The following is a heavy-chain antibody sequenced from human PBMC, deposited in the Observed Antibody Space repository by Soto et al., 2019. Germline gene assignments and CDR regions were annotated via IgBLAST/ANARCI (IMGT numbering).Heavy chain of an antibody. Sequence: QVQLVQSGAEVKKPGSSVTVSCKASGGTFSSYTISWVRQAPGQGLEWMGGIIPIFGTANYAQKFQGRVTIPADEFTSAAYMEVSSLRSEDTAVYYCERGNHRWLQLWYFDLWGRGTLVTVSS. V-gene: IGHV1-69*12. CDR1: GGTFSSYT. CDR3: ERGNHRWLQLWYFDL. J-gene: IGHJ2*01. CDR2: IIPIFGTA. D-gene: IGHD5-12*01.